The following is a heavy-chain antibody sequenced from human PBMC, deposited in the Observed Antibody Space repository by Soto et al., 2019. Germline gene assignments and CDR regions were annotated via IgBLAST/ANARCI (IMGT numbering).Heavy chain of an antibody. CDR2: ISYDGSNK. Sequence: GGSLRLSCAASGFTFSSYGMHWVRQAPGKGLEWVAVISYDGSNKYYADSVKGRFTISRDNSKNTLYLQMNSLRAEDTAVYYCAKSGYSSGWYFLGPSDAFDIWGQGTMVTVSS. CDR3: AKSGYSSGWYFLGPSDAFDI. V-gene: IGHV3-30*18. CDR1: GFTFSSYG. J-gene: IGHJ3*02. D-gene: IGHD6-19*01.